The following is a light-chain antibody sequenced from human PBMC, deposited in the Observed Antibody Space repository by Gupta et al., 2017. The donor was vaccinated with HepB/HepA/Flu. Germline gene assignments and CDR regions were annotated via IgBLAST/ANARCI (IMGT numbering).Light chain of an antibody. V-gene: IGKV1-12*01. J-gene: IGKJ1*01. Sequence: DIQMTQSPSSVSASVGDRITISCRASQGIGRWLAWYQQKPGKAPKLLIYIASSLQSGVPSRFSGSGSGTDFTLTISGRQPEDSATYYCQQADNFPWTFGQGTXVEIK. CDR1: QGIGRW. CDR3: QQADNFPWT. CDR2: IAS.